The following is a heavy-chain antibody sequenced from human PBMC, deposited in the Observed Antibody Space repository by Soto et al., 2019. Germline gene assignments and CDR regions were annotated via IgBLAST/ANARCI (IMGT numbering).Heavy chain of an antibody. D-gene: IGHD5-18*01. CDR1: GGNFSGYA. CDR2: IIPIFGTA. Sequence: QVQLVQSGAEVKKPGSSLKVSCKASGGNFSGYAISWVRQAPGQGLEWMGGIIPIFGTANYAQKFEGRVRSTADESTSTAYMELGILRSDDKVVYYCARDRWIAHTAMDFDYWGQGTLVTVSS. V-gene: IGHV1-69*01. CDR3: ARDRWIAHTAMDFDY. J-gene: IGHJ4*02.